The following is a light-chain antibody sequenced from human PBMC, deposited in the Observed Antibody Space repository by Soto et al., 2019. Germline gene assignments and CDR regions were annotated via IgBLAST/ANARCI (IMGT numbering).Light chain of an antibody. Sequence: QSALTQPPSASVSPGQSVTISCTGTSSDVGGYNYVSWYRQHPGKAPKLMIYEVTKRPSGVPDRFSGSKSGNTASLTVSGLQAEVEADYYCSSYAGSNNLGFGGGTKLTVL. CDR2: EVT. CDR1: SSDVGGYNY. J-gene: IGLJ2*01. CDR3: SSYAGSNNLG. V-gene: IGLV2-8*01.